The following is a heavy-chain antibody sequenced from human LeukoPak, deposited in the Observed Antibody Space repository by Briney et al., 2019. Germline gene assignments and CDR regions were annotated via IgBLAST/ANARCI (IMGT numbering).Heavy chain of an antibody. D-gene: IGHD3-3*01. CDR2: ISGSGGST. CDR3: AKRSGTYYYYYMDV. J-gene: IGHJ6*03. Sequence: GGSLRLSCAASGFTFSSYGMSWVRQAPGKGLEWVSAISGSGGSTCYADSVKGRFTISRDNSKNTLYLQMNSLRAEDTAVYYCAKRSGTYYYYYMDVWGKGTTVTISS. V-gene: IGHV3-23*01. CDR1: GFTFSSYG.